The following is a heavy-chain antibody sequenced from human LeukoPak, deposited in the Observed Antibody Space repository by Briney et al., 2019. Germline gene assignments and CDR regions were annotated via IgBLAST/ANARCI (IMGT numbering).Heavy chain of an antibody. J-gene: IGHJ4*02. CDR1: GFTFSNYA. Sequence: GGSLRLSCAASGFTFSNYAMSWVRQAPGKGLEWVSGISGSGGSTYYADFVKGRFTISRDNSKNTLYLQMNSLTDEDTAVYYCAKKWGVGTTTLDYFDYWGQGTLVTVSS. D-gene: IGHD1-26*01. V-gene: IGHV3-23*01. CDR3: AKKWGVGTTTLDYFDY. CDR2: ISGSGGST.